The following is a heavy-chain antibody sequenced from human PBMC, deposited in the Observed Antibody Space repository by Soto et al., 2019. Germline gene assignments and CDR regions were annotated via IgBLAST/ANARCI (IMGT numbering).Heavy chain of an antibody. CDR2: IIPLLGIT. Sequence: QAQLMQSGAEVKKPGSSVKVSCRASGGTFSGYAINWVRQAPGQGLEWMGGIIPLLGITDYGQKFQGGITIAADESTGTAYMDLRGLRSEDTAVYYCARDPRSITGTTSSEDFQHWGQGTPVSVSS. CDR1: GGTFSGYA. J-gene: IGHJ1*01. D-gene: IGHD1-20*01. V-gene: IGHV1-69*01. CDR3: ARDPRSITGTTSSEDFQH.